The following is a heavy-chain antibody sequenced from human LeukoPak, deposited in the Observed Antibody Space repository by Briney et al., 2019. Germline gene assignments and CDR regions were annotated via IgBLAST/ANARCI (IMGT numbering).Heavy chain of an antibody. CDR2: ISAYNGNT. CDR1: GYTFTSHG. CDR3: ARDHSSSWYYGAFDI. J-gene: IGHJ3*02. Sequence: ASVKVSCKASGYTFTSHGISWVRQAPGQGLEWMGWISAYNGNTNYAQKLQGRVTMTTDTSTSTAYMELRSLRSDDTAVYYCARDHSSSWYYGAFDIWGQGTMVTVSS. V-gene: IGHV1-18*01. D-gene: IGHD6-13*01.